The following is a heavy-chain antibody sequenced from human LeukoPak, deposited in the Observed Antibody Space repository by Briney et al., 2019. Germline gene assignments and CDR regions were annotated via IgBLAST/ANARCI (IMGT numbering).Heavy chain of an antibody. Sequence: GGSLRLSCAASGFTVNNNYMTWVRQAPGKGLAWVSVIFSGGDTYYTDSVKGRFTISRDNAKNSLYLQMNSLRAEDTAVYYCARDDNWNYEDYWGQGTLVTVSS. J-gene: IGHJ4*02. V-gene: IGHV3-66*01. CDR1: GFTVNNNY. CDR2: IFSGGDT. D-gene: IGHD1-7*01. CDR3: ARDDNWNYEDY.